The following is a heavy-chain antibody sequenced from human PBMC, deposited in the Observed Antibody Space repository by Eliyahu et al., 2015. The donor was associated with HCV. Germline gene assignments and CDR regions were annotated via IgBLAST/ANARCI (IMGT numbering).Heavy chain of an antibody. CDR1: LFTFSDYS. V-gene: IGHV3-7*01. J-gene: IGHJ3*01. D-gene: IGHD1-1*01. CDR2: INEDGSEK. Sequence: DVQLVESGGGLVQPGGSLRLSCAASLFTFSDYSMTWVRQAPGKGVEWGANINEDGSEKYYVDSVKGRFTISRDNAKDSLYLQMNSLRAEDTAVYYCARQTRTIDNSLPFDLWGQGTMVTDSS. CDR3: ARQTRTIDNSLPFDL.